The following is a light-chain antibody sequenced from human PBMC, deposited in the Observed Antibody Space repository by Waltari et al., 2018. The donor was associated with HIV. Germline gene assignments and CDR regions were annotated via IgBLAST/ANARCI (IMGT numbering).Light chain of an antibody. CDR2: WAS. CDR3: HQYYFTPPHT. J-gene: IGKJ2*01. V-gene: IGKV4-1*01. Sequence: IVMTQSPDFLVASLGERATINCKTNQSVLYSSNNKNYLAWYQQKPGQPPKLLIYWASTRESGVPDRFSGSWSGTDFTLTISSLQAEDVAVYYCHQYYFTPPHTFGQGTKLEIK. CDR1: QSVLYSSNNKNY.